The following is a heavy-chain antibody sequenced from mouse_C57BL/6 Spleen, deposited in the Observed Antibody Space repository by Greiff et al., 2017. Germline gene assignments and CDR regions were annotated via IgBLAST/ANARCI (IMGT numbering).Heavy chain of an antibody. CDR2: IWSGGST. V-gene: IGHV2-2*01. CDR3: ARRDSNYIYAMDY. Sequence: VQLQQSGPGLVQPSQSLSITCTVSGFSLTSYGVHWVRQSPGKGLEWLGVIWSGGSTDYNAAFISRLGISKDNSKCQVFFKMNSLQADDTAIYYCARRDSNYIYAMDYWGQGTSVTVSS. J-gene: IGHJ4*01. CDR1: GFSLTSYG. D-gene: IGHD2-5*01.